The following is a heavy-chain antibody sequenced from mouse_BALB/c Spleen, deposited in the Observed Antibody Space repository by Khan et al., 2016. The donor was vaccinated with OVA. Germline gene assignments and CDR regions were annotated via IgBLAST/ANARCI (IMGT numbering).Heavy chain of an antibody. CDR3: ARDYGSSFEYFDV. V-gene: IGHV2-9*02. J-gene: IGHJ1*01. Sequence: VQLQESGPGLVAPSQSLSITCTVSGFSLTSYGVHWVRQPPGKGLEWLGLIWAGGSTHYNSALMSRLTINKDNSKSQVFLKMNSLKTDDTAMYYCARDYGSSFEYFDVWGAGTTVTVSS. CDR2: IWAGGST. D-gene: IGHD1-1*01. CDR1: GFSLTSYG.